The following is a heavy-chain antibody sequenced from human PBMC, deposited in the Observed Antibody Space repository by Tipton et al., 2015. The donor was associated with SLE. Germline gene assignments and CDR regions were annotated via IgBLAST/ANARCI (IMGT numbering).Heavy chain of an antibody. J-gene: IGHJ6*03. V-gene: IGHV3-48*03. CDR3: ARELEDLYYMDV. CDR2: ITHSNNTI. Sequence: SLRLSCAASGFTFSSYEMNWVRQAPGQGLEWLSYITHSNNTIYYADSVKGRFTISRDNAINSLYLQMNSLRAEDTAVYYCARELEDLYYMDVWGKGTTVTVSS. CDR1: GFTFSSYE.